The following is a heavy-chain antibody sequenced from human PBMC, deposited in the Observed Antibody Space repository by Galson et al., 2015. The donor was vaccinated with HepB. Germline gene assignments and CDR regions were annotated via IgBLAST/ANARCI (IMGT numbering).Heavy chain of an antibody. V-gene: IGHV6-1*01. Sequence: CAISGDSVSNNTVAWNWIRQSPSRGLEWLGRTYYRSQWDHDYPESLKGRITINPDTSKNQFSLQLDSVTPEDTAVYYCARDGGVLVHSYYYYYGMDVWGQGTTVTVSS. CDR2: TYYRSQWDH. CDR3: ARDGGVLVHSYYYYYGMDV. CDR1: GDSVSNNTVA. D-gene: IGHD2-8*02. J-gene: IGHJ6*02.